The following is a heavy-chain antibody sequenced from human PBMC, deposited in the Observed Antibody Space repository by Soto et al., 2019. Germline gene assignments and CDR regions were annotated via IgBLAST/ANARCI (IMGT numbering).Heavy chain of an antibody. CDR2: INQDVSKK. Sequence: PGGSLRLSFAASGFTLSTYWLSWVRQAPGEGLEGMANINQDVSKKYYGDSVKGQCPISKDNTTNTLVLQMNSLRAEDTAVYFCARVQGSCVWYLEGARYYFYGMDVWGQGSTVTVSS. D-gene: IGHD2-15*01. V-gene: IGHV3-7*03. J-gene: IGHJ6*02. CDR1: GFTLSTYW. CDR3: ARVQGSCVWYLEGARYYFYGMDV.